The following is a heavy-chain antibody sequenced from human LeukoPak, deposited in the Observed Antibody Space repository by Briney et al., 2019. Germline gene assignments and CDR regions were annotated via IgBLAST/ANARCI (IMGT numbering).Heavy chain of an antibody. CDR1: GYTFPSCY. CDR3: ARDTGWDFISSVDY. Sequence: ASVKVSCKASGYTFPSCYIHWVRQAPGQGVEWMARINPSAGNTNYAPKFQGRVTLTRDTSTATVYMELSSLNSKDTAVYYCARDTGWDFISSVDYWGQGTLVTVSS. D-gene: IGHD3-22*01. CDR2: INPSAGNT. J-gene: IGHJ4*02. V-gene: IGHV1-46*03.